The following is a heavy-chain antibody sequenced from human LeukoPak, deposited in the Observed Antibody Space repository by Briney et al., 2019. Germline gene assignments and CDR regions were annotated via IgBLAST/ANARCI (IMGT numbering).Heavy chain of an antibody. J-gene: IGHJ4*02. CDR1: GGSISSGSYY. CDR3: ARGYPALAGILFDY. D-gene: IGHD6-19*01. V-gene: IGHV4-61*02. Sequence: SETLSLTCTVSGGSISSGSYYWSWIRNPAGKGLKWIGRINTSGSTNYNPSLKSRVTISVDTSKNQFSLKLSSVTAADTAVYYCARGYPALAGILFDYWGQGTLVTVSS. CDR2: INTSGST.